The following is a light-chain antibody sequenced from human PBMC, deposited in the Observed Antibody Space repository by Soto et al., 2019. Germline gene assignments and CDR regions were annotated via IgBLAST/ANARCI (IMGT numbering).Light chain of an antibody. CDR1: SSDVGGYNY. CDR2: DVS. CDR3: SSYTSSGTRV. J-gene: IGLJ1*01. V-gene: IGLV2-14*01. Sequence: QSALTQPASVSGSPGQSITISCTGTSSDVGGYNYVSWYQQHPGRAPKLVIFDVSDQPSGVSNRFSGSKSGNTASLTISGLQAEDEADYYCSSYTSSGTRVFGTGTKLTVL.